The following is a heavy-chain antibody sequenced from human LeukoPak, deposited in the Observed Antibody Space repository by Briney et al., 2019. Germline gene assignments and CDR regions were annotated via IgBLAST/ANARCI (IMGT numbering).Heavy chain of an antibody. CDR1: GGSITSSSYY. D-gene: IGHD5-24*01. Sequence: NPSETLSLTCTVSGGSITSSSYYWGWIRQPPGKGLQWIGSFYYSGSTNYNPSLKSRVTISVDTSKNQFSLKLSSVTAADTAVYYCARAGTRWLQFFDYWGQGTLVTVSS. CDR3: ARAGTRWLQFFDY. J-gene: IGHJ4*02. V-gene: IGHV4-39*07. CDR2: FYYSGST.